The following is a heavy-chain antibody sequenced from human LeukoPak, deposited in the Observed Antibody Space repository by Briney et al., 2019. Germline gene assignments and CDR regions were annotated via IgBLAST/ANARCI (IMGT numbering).Heavy chain of an antibody. CDR2: ISGSGGST. V-gene: IGHV3-23*01. CDR1: GFTFSSYA. J-gene: IGHJ6*02. D-gene: IGHD2-2*01. CDR3: AKDMRKYQLLSDYCYYYGMDV. Sequence: GGSLRLSCAASGFTFSSYAMSWVRQAPGKGLEWVSAISGSGGSTYYADSVKGRFTISRDNSKNTLYLQMNSLRAEDTALYYCAKDMRKYQLLSDYCYYYGMDVWGQGTTVTVSS.